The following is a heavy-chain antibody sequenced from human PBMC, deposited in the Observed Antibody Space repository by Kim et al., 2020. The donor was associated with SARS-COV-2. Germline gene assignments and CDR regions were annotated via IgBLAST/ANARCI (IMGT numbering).Heavy chain of an antibody. CDR3: ARDGPATVPYDY. CDR2: MNGDGSRI. D-gene: IGHD6-13*01. V-gene: IGHV3-74*01. J-gene: IGHJ4*02. CDR1: GLTFSSAW. Sequence: GGSLRLSCAASGLTFSSAWMHWVRQAPGKGLVWVSFMNGDGSRIRYADSVKGRFTISRDNAKNTLYLQMNSLTDEDTAVYYCARDGPATVPYDYWGQGTLVTVSS.